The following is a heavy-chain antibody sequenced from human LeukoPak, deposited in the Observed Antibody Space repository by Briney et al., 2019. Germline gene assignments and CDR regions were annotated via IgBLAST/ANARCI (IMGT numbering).Heavy chain of an antibody. CDR1: GGSFSSYY. V-gene: IGHV4-34*01. CDR3: ARGPRDAVAGTDNWFDP. Sequence: SETPSLTCAVYGGSFSSYYWSWIRQPPGKGLEWIGEINHSGSTNYNPSLKSRVTISVDTSKNQFSLKLSSVTAADTAVYYCARGPRDAVAGTDNWFDPWGQGTLVTVSS. D-gene: IGHD6-19*01. J-gene: IGHJ5*02. CDR2: INHSGST.